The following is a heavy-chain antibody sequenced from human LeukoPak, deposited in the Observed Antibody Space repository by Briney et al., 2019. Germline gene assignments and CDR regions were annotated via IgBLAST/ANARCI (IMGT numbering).Heavy chain of an antibody. CDR1: GYSFTSYW. V-gene: IGHV5-51*01. CDR2: IYPGDSDT. CDR3: ARGGYCSSASCPLDY. J-gene: IGHJ4*02. D-gene: IGHD2-2*01. Sequence: GESLKISCKGSGYSFTSYWIGWVRQMPGKGLEWMGVIYPGDSDTRYSPSFQGQVTISVDKSITTAYLQWSSLKASDNAMYYCARGGYCSSASCPLDYWGQGTLVTVSS.